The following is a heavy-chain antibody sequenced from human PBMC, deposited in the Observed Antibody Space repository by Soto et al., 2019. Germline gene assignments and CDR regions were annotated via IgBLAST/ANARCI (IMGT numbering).Heavy chain of an antibody. J-gene: IGHJ3*01. CDR1: GGSISSSSYY. CDR2: IYYTGST. V-gene: IGHV4-39*01. CDR3: AKESRSSSYTSGPH. Sequence: QLQLQESGPGLVKPSETLSLTCTVSGGSISSSSYYWGWIRQPTGTGLEWIGTIYYTGSTFYNPSLKSRVTISIDTSKNQFALKLSSVTAADTAVYYCAKESRSSSYTSGPHWGQGTMVTVSS. D-gene: IGHD3-22*01.